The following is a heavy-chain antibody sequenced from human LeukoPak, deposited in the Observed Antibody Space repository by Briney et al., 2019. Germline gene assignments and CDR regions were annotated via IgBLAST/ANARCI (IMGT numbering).Heavy chain of an antibody. CDR3: ARGGGLPVYYYYYYMDV. V-gene: IGHV1-8*01. CDR2: MNPNSGNT. Sequence: ASVKVSCKASGYTFTSYDINWVRQATGQGLEWMGWMNPNSGNTGYAQKFQGRVTMTRNTSISTAYMELSSLRSEDTAVYYCARGGGLPVYYYYYYMDVWGKGTTVTISS. D-gene: IGHD4-23*01. CDR1: GYTFTSYD. J-gene: IGHJ6*03.